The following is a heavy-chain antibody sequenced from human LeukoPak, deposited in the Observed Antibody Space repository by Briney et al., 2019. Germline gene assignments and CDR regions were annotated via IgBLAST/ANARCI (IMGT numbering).Heavy chain of an antibody. CDR3: ARDRGYPDAFDV. J-gene: IGHJ3*01. Sequence: GGSLRLSCAASGFXIAPFWIHWVRQAPGKGLVWVSHMNMDGSTTVYADAVRGRFTISRDNAKNTLFLQMNSLRAEDTAIYFCARDRGYPDAFDVWGQGTMVTVSS. V-gene: IGHV3-74*01. D-gene: IGHD3-10*01. CDR1: GFXIAPFW. CDR2: MNMDGSTT.